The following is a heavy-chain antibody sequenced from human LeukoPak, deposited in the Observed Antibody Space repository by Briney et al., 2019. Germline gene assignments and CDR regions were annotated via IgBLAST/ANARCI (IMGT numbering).Heavy chain of an antibody. Sequence: SGPTLVKPTETLTLTCTFSGFSLSTSGVSVAWIRQPPGKALEWLALIYWNDEKLYSSSLKSRLTITKDTSKNQVALTMTNMDPVDTATYFCVHNDFWSVSSTAPAYWGQGTLVTDSS. CDR1: GFSLSTSGVS. D-gene: IGHD3-3*01. CDR3: VHNDFWSVSSTAPAY. CDR2: IYWNDEK. J-gene: IGHJ4*02. V-gene: IGHV2-5*01.